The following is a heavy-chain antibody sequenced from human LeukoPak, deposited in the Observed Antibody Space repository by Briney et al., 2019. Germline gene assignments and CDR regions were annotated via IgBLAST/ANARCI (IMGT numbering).Heavy chain of an antibody. D-gene: IGHD3-3*01. CDR3: AKEGYDFWSGYNYYYCYMDV. V-gene: IGHV3-30*18. CDR1: GFTFSSYG. J-gene: IGHJ6*03. CDR2: ISYDGSNK. Sequence: AGGSLRLSCAASGFTFSSYGMHWVRQAPGKGLEWVAVISYDGSNKYYADSVKGRFTISRDNSKNTLYLQMNSLRAEDSAVYYCAKEGYDFWSGYNYYYCYMDVWGKGTTVTVSS.